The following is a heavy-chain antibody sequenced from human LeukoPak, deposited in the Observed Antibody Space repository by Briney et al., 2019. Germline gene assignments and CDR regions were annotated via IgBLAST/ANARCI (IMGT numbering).Heavy chain of an antibody. CDR3: AKSRQGSSGGNFDY. CDR1: GFTFSSYE. D-gene: IGHD6-19*01. CDR2: ICSSGSTI. V-gene: IGHV3-48*03. Sequence: GGSLRLSCAASGFTFSSYEMNWVRQAPGKGLEWVSYICSSGSTIYYADSVKGRFTISRDNSKNTLYLQMNSLRAEDTAVYYCAKSRQGSSGGNFDYWGQGTLVTVSS. J-gene: IGHJ4*02.